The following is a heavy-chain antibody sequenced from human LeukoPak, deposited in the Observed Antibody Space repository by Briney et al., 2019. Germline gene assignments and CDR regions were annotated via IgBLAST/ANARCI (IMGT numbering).Heavy chain of an antibody. CDR1: GGSISSYY. CDR3: ARDRRTSMDV. CDR2: IYYSGST. Sequence: PSETLSLTCTVSGGSISSYYWSWIRQPPGKGLEWIGYIYYSGSTNYNPSLKSRVTILVDTSKNQFSLKLSSVTAADTALYYCARDRRTSMDVWGKGTTVTVSS. J-gene: IGHJ6*03. V-gene: IGHV4-59*01.